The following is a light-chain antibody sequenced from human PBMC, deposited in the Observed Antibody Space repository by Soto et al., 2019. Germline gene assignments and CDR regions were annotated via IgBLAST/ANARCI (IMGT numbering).Light chain of an antibody. CDR3: QQYGSSPWT. Sequence: EIVMTQSPATLSVSPGARATLSCRASQSVSSNLAWYQHKPGQAPRLLIYGASPRATGIPGRFSGSGSGTVFTLTISSLQSEDFGVYYCQQYGSSPWTFGQGTKVDIK. CDR2: GAS. J-gene: IGKJ1*01. CDR1: QSVSSN. V-gene: IGKV3-15*01.